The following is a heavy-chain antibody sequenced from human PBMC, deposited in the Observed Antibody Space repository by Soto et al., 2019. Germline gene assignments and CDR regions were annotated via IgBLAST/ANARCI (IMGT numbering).Heavy chain of an antibody. Sequence: QVQLQESGPGLVKASETLSLTCTVSGGSVSSDYWSWVRQPPGKGLEWIGYIHNGVRTNYNPSFKGRVTISVDTSRNQVSLDLNSVTAADTAVYYCARTDSGGQWNDWGQGTLVTVSS. CDR2: IHNGVRT. CDR1: GGSVSSDY. CDR3: ARTDSGGQWND. V-gene: IGHV4-59*02. D-gene: IGHD1-1*01. J-gene: IGHJ4*02.